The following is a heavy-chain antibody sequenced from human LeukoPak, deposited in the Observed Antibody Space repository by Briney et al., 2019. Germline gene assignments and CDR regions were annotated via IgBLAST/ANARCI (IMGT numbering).Heavy chain of an antibody. V-gene: IGHV3-15*01. CDR3: TGPPV. Sequence: GGSLRLSCAASGLSVSDAWMSWVRQAPGKGLEWVGRIKSKTAGGTTDYVASVKGRFTILRDDSRNTLYLQMNSLKTEDTAVYYCTGPPVWGQGTLVTVSS. CDR1: GLSVSDAW. CDR2: IKSKTAGGTT. J-gene: IGHJ4*02.